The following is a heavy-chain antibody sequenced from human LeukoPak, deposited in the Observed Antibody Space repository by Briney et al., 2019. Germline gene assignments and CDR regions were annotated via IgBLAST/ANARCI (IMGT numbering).Heavy chain of an antibody. J-gene: IGHJ4*02. D-gene: IGHD5-18*01. CDR1: AFTVSSNY. CDR3: AKRVQSAMATGY. Sequence: GGSLRLSCAASAFTVSSNYMSWVRQAPGKGLEWVSDISGSGGSTYYADSVKGRFTISRDNSKNTLYLQMNSLRAEDTAVYYCAKRVQSAMATGYWGQGTLVTVSS. CDR2: ISGSGGST. V-gene: IGHV3-23*01.